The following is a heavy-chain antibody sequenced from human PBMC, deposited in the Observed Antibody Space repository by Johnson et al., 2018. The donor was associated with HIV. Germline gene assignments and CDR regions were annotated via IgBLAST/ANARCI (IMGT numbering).Heavy chain of an antibody. CDR2: ISYDGSNK. V-gene: IGHV3-30*04. Sequence: QVQLVESGGGVVQPGRSLRLSCAASGFTFSSYAMHWVRQAPGKGLEWVAVISYDGSNKYYADSVTGRFTISRDNSKNTLYLQMNSLRAEDTAVNDWARDGGIPTGDAFDIWGQGTMVTVSS. D-gene: IGHD3-16*01. J-gene: IGHJ3*02. CDR1: GFTFSSYA. CDR3: ARDGGIPTGDAFDI.